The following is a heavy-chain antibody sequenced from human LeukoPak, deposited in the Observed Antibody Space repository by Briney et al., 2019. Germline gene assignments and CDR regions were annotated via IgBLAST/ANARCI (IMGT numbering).Heavy chain of an antibody. Sequence: PSETLSLTCTVSGGSIGSYYWSWIRQPPGKGLEWIGYIYYSGSTNYNPSLKSRVTISVDTSKNQFSLKLSSVTAADTAVYYCARGGAARRRWFDPWGQGTLVTVSS. V-gene: IGHV4-59*01. CDR1: GGSIGSYY. D-gene: IGHD6-6*01. J-gene: IGHJ5*02. CDR3: ARGGAARRRWFDP. CDR2: IYYSGST.